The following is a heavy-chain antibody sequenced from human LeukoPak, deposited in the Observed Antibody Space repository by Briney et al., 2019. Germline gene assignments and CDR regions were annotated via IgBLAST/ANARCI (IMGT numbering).Heavy chain of an antibody. CDR2: ISRNGDTT. J-gene: IGHJ3*02. Sequence: GGSLRLSCSASGFTFSTFPMHWVRQAPGKGLEYFSAISRNGDTTYYADSVKGRFTISRDNSKNTLCLQMSSLRPEDTAVYYCVKALTDDAFDIWGQGTMVTVSS. CDR3: VKALTDDAFDI. V-gene: IGHV3-64D*06. CDR1: GFTFSTFP.